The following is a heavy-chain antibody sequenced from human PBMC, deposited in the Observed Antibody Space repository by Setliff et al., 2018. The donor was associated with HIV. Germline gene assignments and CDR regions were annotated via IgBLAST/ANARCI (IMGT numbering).Heavy chain of an antibody. CDR2: IYYTGNS. Sequence: SETLSLTCTVSGDYIGSRAYYWAWIRQPPGKGLEWIATIYYTGNSYYNPSLQSRVSISVDRSKNLFPLKLLSVTAADQGVYYCARVPVAGANWFDPWGLGTLVTVSS. CDR1: GDYIGSRAYY. CDR3: ARVPVAGANWFDP. V-gene: IGHV4-39*01. D-gene: IGHD2-21*01. J-gene: IGHJ5*02.